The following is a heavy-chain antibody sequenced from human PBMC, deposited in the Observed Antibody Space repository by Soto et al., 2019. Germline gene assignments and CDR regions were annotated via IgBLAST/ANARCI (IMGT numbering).Heavy chain of an antibody. CDR1: TFIFSTYW. D-gene: IGHD2-2*01. V-gene: IGHV3-7*03. CDR2: IKQDGSET. CDR3: AKGGPDIVVSYDAFDI. J-gene: IGHJ3*02. Sequence: GGSLRLSCAAPTFIFSTYWMTWVRQAPGKGLEWVANIKQDGSETHYADSVKGRFTISRDNAKNSLYLQMNSLRAEDTAVYYCAKGGPDIVVSYDAFDIWGQGTMVTVSS.